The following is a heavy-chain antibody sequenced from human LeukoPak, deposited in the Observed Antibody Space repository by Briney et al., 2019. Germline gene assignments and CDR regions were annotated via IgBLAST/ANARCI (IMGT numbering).Heavy chain of an antibody. V-gene: IGHV4-59*01. CDR3: AGDYGGNADY. J-gene: IGHJ4*02. Sequence: ETLSLTCTVSGGSISSYYWSWLRQPPGKGLEWIGYIYYSGSTNYNPSLKSRVTISVDTSKNQFSLKLSSVTAADTAVYYCAGDYGGNADYWGQGTLVTVSS. CDR1: GGSISSYY. CDR2: IYYSGST. D-gene: IGHD4-23*01.